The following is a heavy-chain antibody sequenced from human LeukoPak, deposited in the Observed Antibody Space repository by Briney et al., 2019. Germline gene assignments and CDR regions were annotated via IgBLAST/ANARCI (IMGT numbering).Heavy chain of an antibody. CDR1: GGSISSSSYY. CDR2: IYYSGST. D-gene: IGHD6-6*01. V-gene: IGHV4-39*01. Sequence: SETLSLTCTVSGGSISSSSYYWGWRRQPPGKGLEWIGSIYYSGSTYYNPSLKSRVTISVDTSKNQFSLKLSSVTAADTAVYYCARSSSGHYGMDVWGQGTTVTVSS. CDR3: ARSSSGHYGMDV. J-gene: IGHJ6*02.